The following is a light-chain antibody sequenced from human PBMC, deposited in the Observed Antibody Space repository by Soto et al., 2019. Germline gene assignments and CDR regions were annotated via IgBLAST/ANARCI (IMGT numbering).Light chain of an antibody. V-gene: IGLV2-23*01. CDR1: SSDVGSYNL. CDR3: CSFAGSSRV. CDR2: EGT. J-gene: IGLJ1*01. Sequence: QSVLTQPASVSGSPGQSITISCTGTSSDVGSYNLVSWYQQFPGKPPKLMIYEGTKRPSGVSNRFSGSKSGNTASLTISGLQAEDEADYYCCSFAGSSRVFGTGTKLTVL.